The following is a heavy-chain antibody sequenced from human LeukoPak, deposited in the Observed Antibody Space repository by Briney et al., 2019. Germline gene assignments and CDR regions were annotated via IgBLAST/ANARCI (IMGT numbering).Heavy chain of an antibody. CDR3: ARAPHYSNYGPYYYGMDV. CDR2: IWYDGSNK. D-gene: IGHD4-11*01. CDR1: GFTFSCYG. V-gene: IGHV3-33*01. J-gene: IGHJ6*02. Sequence: GRSLRLSCAASGFTFSCYGMHWVRQAPGKGLEWVAVIWYDGSNKYYADSVKGRFTISRDNSKNTLYLQMNGLRAEDTAVYYCARAPHYSNYGPYYYGMDVWGQGTTVTVSS.